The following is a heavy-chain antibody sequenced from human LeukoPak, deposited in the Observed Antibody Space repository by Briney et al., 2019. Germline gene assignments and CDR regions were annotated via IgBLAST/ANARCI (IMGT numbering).Heavy chain of an antibody. Sequence: GASVKVSCKASGYSFTGYYMHWVRQAPGQGLEWMGWINPNSGGTNYAQKFQGRVTMTRDTSISTAYMELSRLRSDDTAVYYCARANYYDSSGYIDAFDIWGQGTMVTVSS. CDR2: INPNSGGT. J-gene: IGHJ3*02. CDR3: ARANYYDSSGYIDAFDI. CDR1: GYSFTGYY. V-gene: IGHV1-2*02. D-gene: IGHD3-22*01.